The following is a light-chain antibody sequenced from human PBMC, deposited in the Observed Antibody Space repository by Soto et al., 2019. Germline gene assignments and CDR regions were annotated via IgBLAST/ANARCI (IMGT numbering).Light chain of an antibody. CDR2: DAS. CDR3: QQRSNWPPVT. J-gene: IGKJ4*01. CDR1: QSVSSY. Sequence: EIVLTQSPATLSLSPGERATLSCRASQSVSSYLDWYQQKPGQAPRLLIYDASNRATGIPARFSGSGSGTDFTLPISSLEPEDFAVYYCQQRSNWPPVTFGGGTKVEIK. V-gene: IGKV3-11*01.